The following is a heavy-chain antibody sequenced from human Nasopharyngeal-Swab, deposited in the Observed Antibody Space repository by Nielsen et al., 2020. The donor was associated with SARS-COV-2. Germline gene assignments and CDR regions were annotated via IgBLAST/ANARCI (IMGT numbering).Heavy chain of an antibody. CDR1: GYTFTSYY. V-gene: IGHV1-46*01. CDR2: INPSGGST. D-gene: IGHD3-16*02. CDR3: ATDLRVMITFGGVIALDY. J-gene: IGHJ4*02. Sequence: SVQVSCKASGYTFTSYYMHWVRQAPGQWLEWMGIINPSGGSTSYAQKFQGRVTMTRDTSTSKVYMELSSLRSEDTAVYYCATDLRVMITFGGVIALDYWGQGTLVTVSS.